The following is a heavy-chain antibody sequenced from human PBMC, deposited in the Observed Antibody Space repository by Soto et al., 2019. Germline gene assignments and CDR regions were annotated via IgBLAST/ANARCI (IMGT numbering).Heavy chain of an antibody. D-gene: IGHD6-19*01. CDR1: GYTFTSYG. Sequence: QVQLVQSGAEVKKPGASVKVFCKASGYTFTSYGISWVRQAPGQGLEWMGWFSAYNGNTNDAQKLQGRVTITTDTSASTAYMGLRSPRSEDTAVYYCASGGWYYYYYGMDVWGHGTTVTFSS. CDR3: ASGGWYYYYYGMDV. V-gene: IGHV1-18*01. CDR2: FSAYNGNT. J-gene: IGHJ6*02.